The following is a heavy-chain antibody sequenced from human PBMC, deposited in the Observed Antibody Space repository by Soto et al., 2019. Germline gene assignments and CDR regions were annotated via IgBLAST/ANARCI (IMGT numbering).Heavy chain of an antibody. Sequence: PGGSLRLSCAASGFTVSSNYMSWVRQAPGKGLEWVSVIYSGGSTYYADSVKGRFTISRDNSKNTLYLQMNSLRAEDTAVYYCARGYDSSGYYFNYYYGMDVWGQGTTVTVSS. D-gene: IGHD3-22*01. CDR3: ARGYDSSGYYFNYYYGMDV. CDR2: IYSGGST. J-gene: IGHJ6*02. V-gene: IGHV3-53*01. CDR1: GFTVSSNY.